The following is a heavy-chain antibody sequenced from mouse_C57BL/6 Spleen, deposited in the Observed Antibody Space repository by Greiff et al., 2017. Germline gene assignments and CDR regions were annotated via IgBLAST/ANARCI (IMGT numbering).Heavy chain of an antibody. J-gene: IGHJ1*03. CDR2: FYPGSGSI. Sequence: VQLQQSGAELVKPGASVKLSCKASGYTFTEYTIHWVKQRSGQGLEWIGWFYPGSGSIKYNEKFKDKATLTADKSSSTVYMELSRLTSEDSAVYFWARHEGVYYGSSYHWYFDVWGTGTTVTVSS. D-gene: IGHD1-1*01. CDR3: ARHEGVYYGSSYHWYFDV. V-gene: IGHV1-62-2*01. CDR1: GYTFTEYT.